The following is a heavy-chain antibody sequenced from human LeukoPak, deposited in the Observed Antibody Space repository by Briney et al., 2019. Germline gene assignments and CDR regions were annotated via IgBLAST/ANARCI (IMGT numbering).Heavy chain of an antibody. Sequence: SVKVSCKASGGTFSSYAISWVRQAPGQGLEWMGRIIPILGIANYAQKFQGRVTITADRSTSTAYMELSSLRSEDTAVYYCARGIAVAGTGWFDPWGQGPLVTVSS. CDR2: IIPILGIA. J-gene: IGHJ5*02. CDR1: GGTFSSYA. CDR3: ARGIAVAGTGWFDP. D-gene: IGHD6-19*01. V-gene: IGHV1-69*04.